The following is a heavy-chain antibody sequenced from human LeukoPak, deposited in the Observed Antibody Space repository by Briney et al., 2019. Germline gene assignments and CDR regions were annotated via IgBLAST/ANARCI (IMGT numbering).Heavy chain of an antibody. J-gene: IGHJ6*03. Sequence: SQTLSLTCAISGDSVSSNSAAWNWIRQSPSRGLEWLGRTYYRSKWYNDYAVSVKSRITINPDTFKNQFSLQLSSVTAADTAVYYCARVPVGAASYYMDVWGKGTTVTVSS. CDR2: TYYRSKWYN. CDR1: GDSVSSNSAA. V-gene: IGHV6-1*01. CDR3: ARVPVGAASYYMDV. D-gene: IGHD2-15*01.